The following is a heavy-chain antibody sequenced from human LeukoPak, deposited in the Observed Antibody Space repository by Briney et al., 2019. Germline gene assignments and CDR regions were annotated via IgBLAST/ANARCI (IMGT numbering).Heavy chain of an antibody. CDR2: IYTSGST. D-gene: IGHD3-10*01. Sequence: SETLSLTCTVSGGSISSYYWSWIRQPAGKGLEWIGRIYTSGSTNYNPSLKSRVTMSVDTSKNQFSLKLSSVTAADTAVYYCARPHGRGYGSGSYYSKPSYYFDYWGQGTLVTVSS. CDR3: ARPHGRGYGSGSYYSKPSYYFDY. CDR1: GGSISSYY. J-gene: IGHJ4*02. V-gene: IGHV4-4*07.